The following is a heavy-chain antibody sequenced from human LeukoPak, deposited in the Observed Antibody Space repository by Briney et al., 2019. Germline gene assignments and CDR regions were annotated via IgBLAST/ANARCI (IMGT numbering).Heavy chain of an antibody. V-gene: IGHV4-31*03. Sequence: PSQTLSLTCTVSGGSISSGGYYWSWIRQHPGKGLEWIGYIYYSGSTYYNPSLKSRVTISVDTSKNQFSLKLSSVTAADTAVYYCARSCGGSCYSRPDYYGMDVWGQGTTVTVSS. D-gene: IGHD2-15*01. J-gene: IGHJ6*02. CDR1: GGSISSGGYY. CDR3: ARSCGGSCYSRPDYYGMDV. CDR2: IYYSGST.